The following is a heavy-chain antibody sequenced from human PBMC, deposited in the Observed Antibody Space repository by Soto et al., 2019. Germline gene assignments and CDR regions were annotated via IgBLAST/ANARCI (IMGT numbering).Heavy chain of an antibody. CDR2: IYYSGST. CDR1: GYSLSSNTFY. V-gene: IGHV4-31*03. J-gene: IGHJ4*02. CDR3: ARERYPSITIFGVAPDY. Sequence: PSETLSLTCTVSGYSLSSNTFYWGWIRQPPGKGLEWIGYIYYSGSTSYNPSLRSRVTISVDTSKNQFSLKLSSVTAADTAVYYCARERYPSITIFGVAPDYWGQGTLVTVSS. D-gene: IGHD3-3*01.